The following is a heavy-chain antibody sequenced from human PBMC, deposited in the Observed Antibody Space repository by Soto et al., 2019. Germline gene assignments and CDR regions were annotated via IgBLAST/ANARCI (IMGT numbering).Heavy chain of an antibody. J-gene: IGHJ4*02. Sequence: PGGSLRLSCAASGFTFSSYSISWVRQAPGKGLEWVSAISGSGGSTYYADTVKGRFTISRDNSKNTLYLQMNSLRAEDTAVYYCAKDLVVRVGATLDYWGQGTLVTVSS. CDR1: GFTFSSYS. V-gene: IGHV3-23*01. D-gene: IGHD1-26*01. CDR3: AKDLVVRVGATLDY. CDR2: ISGSGGST.